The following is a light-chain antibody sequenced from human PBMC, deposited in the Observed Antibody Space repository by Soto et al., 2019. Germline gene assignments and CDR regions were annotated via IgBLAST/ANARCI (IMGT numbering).Light chain of an antibody. CDR3: MQATRWPWT. CDR1: QSLVHSDGNTY. V-gene: IGKV2-30*02. J-gene: IGKJ1*01. Sequence: DVVMTQSPLSLPVTLGQPASISCRSSQSLVHSDGNTYLSWFQQRPGQSPRRLLYKVSNRDSGVPDRFSGSGSCTEFTLKISRVEADDVGIYYCMQATRWPWTFGQGTKVE. CDR2: KVS.